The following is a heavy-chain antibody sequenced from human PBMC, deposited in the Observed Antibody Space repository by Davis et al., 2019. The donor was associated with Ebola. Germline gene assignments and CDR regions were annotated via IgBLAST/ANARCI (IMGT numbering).Heavy chain of an antibody. V-gene: IGHV1-46*01. Sequence: ASVKVFCKASGYTFTSYYMHWVRQAPGQGLEWMGIINPSGGSTSYAQKFQGRVTMTRDTSTSTVYMELSSLRSEDTAVYYCARAGIAAAGTGAFDIWGQGTMVTVSS. J-gene: IGHJ3*02. D-gene: IGHD6-13*01. CDR1: GYTFTSYY. CDR3: ARAGIAAAGTGAFDI. CDR2: INPSGGST.